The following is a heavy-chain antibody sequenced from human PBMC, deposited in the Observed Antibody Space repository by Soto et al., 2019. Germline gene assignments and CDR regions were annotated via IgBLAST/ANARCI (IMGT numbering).Heavy chain of an antibody. D-gene: IGHD6-19*01. CDR3: AKEAVSGWYYFDY. CDR2: ISGSGGST. V-gene: IGHV3-23*01. Sequence: EVHLLESGGGLLQPCGSLRLSCAASVFTFSSYSMTCVRPAPGKGLEWVSTISGSGGSTYYADSLKGRFTISRDNSKNTLFLQMSSQRAEDTAVYYCAKEAVSGWYYFDYWGPGTLVTVSS. CDR1: VFTFSSYS. J-gene: IGHJ4*02.